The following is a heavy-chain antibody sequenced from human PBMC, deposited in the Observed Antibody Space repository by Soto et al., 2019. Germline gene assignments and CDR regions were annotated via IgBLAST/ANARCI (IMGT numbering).Heavy chain of an antibody. CDR2: IIPVIRTE. CDR3: ATAASIFGAASDY. Sequence: QVQLVQSGAEVKKPGSSVKVSCKASGDTFSSHSFTWVRQAPGQGLEWMGRIIPVIRTESHAQKFQGRVTISAYTSAGTVYMELSGLRSDDSAIYYCATAASIFGAASDYWGQGTLVTVSS. J-gene: IGHJ4*02. V-gene: IGHV1-69*08. D-gene: IGHD3-3*01. CDR1: GDTFSSHS.